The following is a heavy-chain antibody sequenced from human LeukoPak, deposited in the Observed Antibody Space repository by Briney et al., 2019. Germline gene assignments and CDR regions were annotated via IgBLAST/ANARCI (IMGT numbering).Heavy chain of an antibody. J-gene: IGHJ4*02. D-gene: IGHD3-10*01. CDR1: GGSFSGYY. Sequence: QSSETLSLTCAVYGGSFSGYYWSWIRQPPGKRLEWIGVINRSGSTNYNPSLKSRVTISVDTSKNQFSLKLRSVTAADTAAYYCVVLFRRGSGSYYIDYWGQGTLVTVSS. CDR2: INRSGST. V-gene: IGHV4-34*01. CDR3: VVLFRRGSGSYYIDY.